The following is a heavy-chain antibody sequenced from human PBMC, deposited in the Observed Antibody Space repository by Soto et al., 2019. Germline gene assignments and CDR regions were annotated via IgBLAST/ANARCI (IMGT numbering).Heavy chain of an antibody. CDR1: GGSVSTGGYY. V-gene: IGHV4-31*03. D-gene: IGHD2-21*01. CDR2: IYYSDST. Sequence: SETLSLTCTVSGGSVSTGGYYWSWIRQHPGKGLEWIGYIYYSDSTYYNPSLKSRVIMSVDTSKNQFSLKLSSLTAADTAVYYCASSHAIVGPAYWGQGTLVTVSS. CDR3: ASSHAIVGPAY. J-gene: IGHJ4*02.